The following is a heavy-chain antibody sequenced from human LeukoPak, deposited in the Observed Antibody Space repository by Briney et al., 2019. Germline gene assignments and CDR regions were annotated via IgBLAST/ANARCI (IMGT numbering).Heavy chain of an antibody. CDR3: ARKYSRSSSLVDY. V-gene: IGHV5-10-1*01. Sequence: GESLKISCKGSEYSFTSYWISWVRQMPGRGPEWMGRIDPSDSYTRYSPSFQGHVTFSADKSISTAYLQWNSLKASDTAMYYCARKYSRSSSLVDYWGQGTLVTVSS. J-gene: IGHJ4*02. CDR2: IDPSDSYT. D-gene: IGHD6-6*01. CDR1: EYSFTSYW.